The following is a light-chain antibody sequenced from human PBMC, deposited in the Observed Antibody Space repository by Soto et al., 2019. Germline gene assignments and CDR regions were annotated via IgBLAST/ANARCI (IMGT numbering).Light chain of an antibody. CDR2: DVS. CDR3: CSYAGTYTIWV. V-gene: IGLV2-11*01. Sequence: QSALTQPRSVSGSPGQSVTISCTGTSSDVGGYNFVSWYQQYPGKAPKLIIYDVSKRPSGVPDRFSGSKSGNTASLTISGLQAEDEADYYCCSYAGTYTIWVFGGWTKLTVL. CDR1: SSDVGGYNF. J-gene: IGLJ3*02.